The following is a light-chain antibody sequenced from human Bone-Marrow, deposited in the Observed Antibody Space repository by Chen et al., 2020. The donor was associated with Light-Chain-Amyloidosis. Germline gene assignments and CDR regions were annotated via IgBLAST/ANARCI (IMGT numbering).Light chain of an antibody. V-gene: IGLV6-57*01. Sequence: NFMLTQPHSVSESPGKTVIISCTRSSGSIATNYVQWCQQRPGRSPTTVIYEDDQRPSGVPDRFACSIDRSSNSASLTISGLKTEDEADYCCQSYQGSSQGVFGGGTKLTVL. J-gene: IGLJ3*02. CDR3: QSYQGSSQGV. CDR2: EDD. CDR1: SGSIATNY.